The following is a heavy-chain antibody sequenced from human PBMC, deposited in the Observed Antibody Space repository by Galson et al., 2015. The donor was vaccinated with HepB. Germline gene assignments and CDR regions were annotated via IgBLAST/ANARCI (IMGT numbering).Heavy chain of an antibody. Sequence: LSLTCIVSGGSINGYYWSWIRQPAGKGLEWIGRIYVGGSTSENPSLKSRVTLSAYTSQNQPSPKLTSWTAADTAVYYCARDRRGGNYCRSSTSCSYFDYWGHGALVTVSS. CDR3: ARDRRGGNYCRSSTSCSYFDY. V-gene: IGHV4-4*07. CDR1: GGSINGYY. J-gene: IGHJ4*01. CDR2: IYVGGST. D-gene: IGHD2-2*01.